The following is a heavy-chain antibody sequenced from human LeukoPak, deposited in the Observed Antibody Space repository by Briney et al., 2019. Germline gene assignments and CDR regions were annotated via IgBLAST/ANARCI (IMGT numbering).Heavy chain of an antibody. V-gene: IGHV4-4*09. Sequence: TPSETLSLTCTVSGGSISSYYWSWIRQPPGKGLEWIGYIYTSGSTNYNPSLKSRVTISVDTSKNQFSLKLSSVTAADTAVYYCARLLYGSGSYFDYWGQGTLVTVS. J-gene: IGHJ4*02. D-gene: IGHD3-10*01. CDR2: IYTSGST. CDR3: ARLLYGSGSYFDY. CDR1: GGSISSYY.